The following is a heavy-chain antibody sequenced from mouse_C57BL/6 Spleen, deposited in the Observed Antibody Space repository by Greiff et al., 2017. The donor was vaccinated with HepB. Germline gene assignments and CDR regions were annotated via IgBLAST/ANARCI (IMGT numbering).Heavy chain of an antibody. Sequence: EVQRVESGPELVKPGASVKIPCKASGYTFTDYNMDWVKQSHGKSLEWIGDINPNNGGTIYNQKFKGKATLTVDKSSSTAYMELRSLTSEDTAVYYCARLYGYLFAYWGQGTLVTVSA. J-gene: IGHJ3*01. CDR3: ARLYGYLFAY. CDR1: GYTFTDYN. CDR2: INPNNGGT. D-gene: IGHD2-2*01. V-gene: IGHV1-18*01.